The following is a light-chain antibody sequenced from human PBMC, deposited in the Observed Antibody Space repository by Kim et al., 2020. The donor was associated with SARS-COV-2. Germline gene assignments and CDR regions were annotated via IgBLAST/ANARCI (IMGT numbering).Light chain of an antibody. Sequence: TVTISCSGRRSNIGTNTVNWYQQVPGTAPRLLIFSNNQRPSGVPDRISGSKSGTSASLAINGLQSEDEADYYCAAWDDSLNGHMVFGGGTKVTVL. CDR2: SNN. V-gene: IGLV1-44*01. CDR3: AAWDDSLNGHMV. CDR1: RSNIGTNT. J-gene: IGLJ2*01.